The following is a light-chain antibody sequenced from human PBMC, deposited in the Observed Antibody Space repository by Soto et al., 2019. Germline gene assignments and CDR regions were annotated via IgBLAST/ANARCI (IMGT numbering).Light chain of an antibody. Sequence: DIQMTQSPSTLSASVGDRVTITCRASQSISSWLAWYQQRPGKAPKLLIYKASSLQSGVPSRFSGSGSGTEFTLTISSPHPDDFATYYCQQYNVYSRTFGQGTKVDIK. CDR2: KAS. CDR3: QQYNVYSRT. J-gene: IGKJ1*01. V-gene: IGKV1-5*03. CDR1: QSISSW.